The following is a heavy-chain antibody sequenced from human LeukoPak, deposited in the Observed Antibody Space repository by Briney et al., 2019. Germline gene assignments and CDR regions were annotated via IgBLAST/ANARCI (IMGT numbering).Heavy chain of an antibody. Sequence: SETLSLTCTVSGGSISSYYWSWFRQPPGKRLEWIGYIYYSGITNYNPSLNSRVTISVDTSKNQFSLKLSSVTAADTAVYYCARAWGCSGGSCYYFDYWGQGTLVTVSS. D-gene: IGHD2-15*01. CDR2: IYYSGIT. CDR3: ARAWGCSGGSCYYFDY. CDR1: GGSISSYY. J-gene: IGHJ4*02. V-gene: IGHV4-59*01.